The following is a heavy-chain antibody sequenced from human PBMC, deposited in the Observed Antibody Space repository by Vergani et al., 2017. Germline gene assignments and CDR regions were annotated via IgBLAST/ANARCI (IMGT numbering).Heavy chain of an antibody. CDR2: ISSSSSYI. Sequence: EVQLVESGGGLVKPGGSLRLSCAASGFTFSSYSMNWVRQAPGKGLEWVSSISSSSSYIYYADSVKGRFTTSRDNAKNSLYLQMNSLRAEDTAVYYCARYERTRYCSSTSCYYYYYYMDVWGKGTTVTVSS. CDR1: GFTFSSYS. J-gene: IGHJ6*03. D-gene: IGHD2-2*01. CDR3: ARYERTRYCSSTSCYYYYYYMDV. V-gene: IGHV3-21*01.